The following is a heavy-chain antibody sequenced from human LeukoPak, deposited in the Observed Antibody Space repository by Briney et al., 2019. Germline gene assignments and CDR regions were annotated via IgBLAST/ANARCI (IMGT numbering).Heavy chain of an antibody. V-gene: IGHV3-48*03. Sequence: GGSLRLSCAASGFTFSSNELNWVRKPPGKGLERVSFISSSGSTIYYADSVKGRFTISRDNAKNSLYLQMNSLRAEDTAVYYCARDAYQVAGSTLNDYWGQGTLVTVSS. CDR1: GFTFSSNE. CDR2: ISSSGSTI. CDR3: ARDAYQVAGSTLNDY. D-gene: IGHD3-16*01. J-gene: IGHJ4*02.